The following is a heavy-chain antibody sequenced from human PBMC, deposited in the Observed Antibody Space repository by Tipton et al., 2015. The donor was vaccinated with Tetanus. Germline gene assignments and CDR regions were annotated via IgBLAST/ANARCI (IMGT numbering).Heavy chain of an antibody. J-gene: IGHJ4*02. CDR3: ARDGWYYYGDYASFDY. D-gene: IGHD4-17*01. CDR1: GFTVSSNY. CDR2: IYSGGST. Sequence: SLRLSCAASGFTVSSNYMSWVRQAPGKGLEWVSVIYSGGSTYYADSVKGRFTISRDNSKNTLYLQMNSLRAEDTAVYYCARDGWYYYGDYASFDYWGQGALVTVSS. V-gene: IGHV3-53*01.